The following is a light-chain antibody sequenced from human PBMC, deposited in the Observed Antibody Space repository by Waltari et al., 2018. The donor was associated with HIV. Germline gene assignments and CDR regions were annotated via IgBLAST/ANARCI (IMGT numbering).Light chain of an antibody. J-gene: IGKJ2*03. Sequence: ESVLPQFPDTLSASPGERVTLPCRASQSISTYLAWFQQKPGQAPSLLTYDASKRATGIPARFSGSGSGTDFTLTISRLESEDFAVYYCQQRGNWPPYSFGQGTKLEIK. CDR2: DAS. CDR1: QSISTY. CDR3: QQRGNWPPYS. V-gene: IGKV3-11*01.